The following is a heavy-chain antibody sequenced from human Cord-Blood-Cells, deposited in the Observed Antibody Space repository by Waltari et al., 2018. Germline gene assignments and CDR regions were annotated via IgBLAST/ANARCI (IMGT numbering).Heavy chain of an antibody. CDR2: IIPILGIA. Sequence: QVQLVQSGAEVRKPGSSVKVSCKASGGTFSSYALSWVRLATGQGLEWMGRIIPILGIANYAQKFQGRVTITADKSTSTAYMELSSLRSEDTAVYYCARDPSIAARGTTLDYWGQGTLVTVSS. J-gene: IGHJ4*02. CDR1: GGTFSSYA. V-gene: IGHV1-69*09. D-gene: IGHD6-6*01. CDR3: ARDPSIAARGTTLDY.